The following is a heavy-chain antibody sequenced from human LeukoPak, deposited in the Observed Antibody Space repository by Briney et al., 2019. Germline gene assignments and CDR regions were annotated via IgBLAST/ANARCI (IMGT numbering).Heavy chain of an antibody. D-gene: IGHD4-17*01. J-gene: IGHJ4*02. CDR2: IRGNGDST. CDR3: ARANDYGDFMVY. V-gene: IGHV3-64*01. Sequence: AGGSLRLSCAASGFTFSSYVMHWVRHAPGKGLGYVSAIRGNGDSTYYANSVKGRFTISRDNSKNTLYLQMGSLRGEDMAVYYCARANDYGDFMVYWGQGTLVTVSS. CDR1: GFTFSSYV.